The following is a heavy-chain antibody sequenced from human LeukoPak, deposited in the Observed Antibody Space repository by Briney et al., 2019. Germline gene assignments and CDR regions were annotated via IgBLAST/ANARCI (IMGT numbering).Heavy chain of an antibody. CDR3: ARHAAVRGNLVDY. V-gene: IGHV4-39*01. Sequence: PSETLSLTCTVSGGSISSYYWGWIRQPPGKGLEWIGSIYYSGSTYYNPSLKSRVTMSVDTSTNQFSLKLTSVTAADTAVYYCARHAAVRGNLVDYWGQGTLVTVSS. D-gene: IGHD3-10*01. CDR1: GGSISSYY. CDR2: IYYSGST. J-gene: IGHJ4*02.